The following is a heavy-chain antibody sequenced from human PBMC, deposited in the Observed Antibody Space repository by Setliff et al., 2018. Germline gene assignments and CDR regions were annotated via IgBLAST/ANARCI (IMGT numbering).Heavy chain of an antibody. Sequence: GGSLRLSCAASGFTFSSYSMNWVRQAPGKGLEWVSSISSSSSYIYYADSVKGRFTISRDNAKNSLYLQMNSLRAEDTAVYYYARAPSAPTIGRGLEWFPDYYYYMDVWGKGTTVTVSS. V-gene: IGHV3-21*01. CDR3: ARAPSAPTIGRGLEWFPDYYYYMDV. CDR1: GFTFSSYS. CDR2: ISSSSSYI. D-gene: IGHD3-3*01. J-gene: IGHJ6*03.